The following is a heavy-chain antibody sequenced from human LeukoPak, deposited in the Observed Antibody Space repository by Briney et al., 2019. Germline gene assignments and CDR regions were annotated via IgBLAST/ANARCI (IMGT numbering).Heavy chain of an antibody. CDR2: IKGDGSYT. D-gene: IGHD1-26*01. CDR1: GFTFSRYW. Sequence: GGSLRLSCAASGFTFSRYWMHWVRQAPGKGLEWVSRIKGDGSYTNYADSVKGRFTISRDNSKNTLYLQMNSLRAEDTAVYYCVKVFLGATLYFDYWGQGTLVTVSS. J-gene: IGHJ4*02. V-gene: IGHV3-74*01. CDR3: VKVFLGATLYFDY.